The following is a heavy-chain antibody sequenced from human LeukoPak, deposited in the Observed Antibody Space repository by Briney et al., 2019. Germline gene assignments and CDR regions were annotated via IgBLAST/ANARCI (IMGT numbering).Heavy chain of an antibody. J-gene: IGHJ4*02. CDR1: GLTFSNYW. CDR2: IKEDGNEK. D-gene: IGHD2-2*01. CDR3: ARDRSRFYY. V-gene: IGHV3-7*01. Sequence: PGGSLRLSCAASGLTFSNYWMSWVRQAPGKGLEWVANIKEDGNEKYYVDSVKGRFTISRDNAKKSLYLQMNSLRAEDTAVYYCARDRSRFYYCGEGTPVTVSS.